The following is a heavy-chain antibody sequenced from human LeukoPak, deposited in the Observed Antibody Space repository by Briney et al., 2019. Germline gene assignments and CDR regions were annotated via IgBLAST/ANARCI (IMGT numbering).Heavy chain of an antibody. CDR3: AREGWELPGNWYFDL. CDR2: MNPTSGNT. D-gene: IGHD1-26*01. V-gene: IGHV1-8*03. J-gene: IGHJ2*01. Sequence: ASVKVSCKASGYTFTRYNINWVRQAPGQGLEWMGWMNPTSGNTAYTQKFQGRVTFTTNTSIDTVYMDLSSLRSDDTAVYYCAREGWELPGNWYFDLWGRGTLVTVSS. CDR1: GYTFTRYN.